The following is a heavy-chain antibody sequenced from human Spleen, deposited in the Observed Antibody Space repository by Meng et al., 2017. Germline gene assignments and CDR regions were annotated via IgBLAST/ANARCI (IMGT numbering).Heavy chain of an antibody. V-gene: IGHV1-69*13. CDR3: ARKAGNCISTTCYSLDY. D-gene: IGHD2-2*01. CDR1: GGIFSNYV. CDR2: INAVFGTT. Sequence: SVKVSCKALGGIFSNYVIGWVRQAPGQGLEWMGGINAVFGTTNYAQKFHNRVTITSDESTSTVYMELTRLTSEDTAVYFCARKAGNCISTTCYSLDYWGQGTLVPSPQ. J-gene: IGHJ4*02.